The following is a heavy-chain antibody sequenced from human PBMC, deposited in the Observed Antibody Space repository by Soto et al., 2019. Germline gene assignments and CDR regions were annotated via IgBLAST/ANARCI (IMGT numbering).Heavy chain of an antibody. CDR2: ISHDGSNK. D-gene: IGHD6-13*01. V-gene: IGHV3-30-3*01. CDR1: GIPLSSYA. J-gene: IGHJ4*01. Sequence: GRSRRLSCSASGIPLSSYAMNWVRQAPGKGVEWVAVISHDGSNKYYADPVKGRFTISRDNTKNTLSLEMNSLRGYDPAVVCCAPVEQQLVRDYWGQGTRVTVSS. CDR3: APVEQQLVRDY.